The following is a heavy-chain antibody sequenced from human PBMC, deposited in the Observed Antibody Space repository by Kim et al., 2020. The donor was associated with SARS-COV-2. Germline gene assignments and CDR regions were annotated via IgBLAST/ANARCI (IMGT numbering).Heavy chain of an antibody. J-gene: IGHJ4*02. D-gene: IGHD3-3*01. V-gene: IGHV4-30-4*01. CDR1: GGSISSGDYY. CDR2: IYYSGST. CDR3: ARSVITIFGVADPGEYYFDY. Sequence: SETLSLTCTVSGGSISSGDYYWSWIRQPPGKGLEWIGYIYYSGSTYYNPSLKSRVTISVDTSKNQFSLKLSSVTAADTAVYYCARSVITIFGVADPGEYYFDYWGQGTLVTVSS.